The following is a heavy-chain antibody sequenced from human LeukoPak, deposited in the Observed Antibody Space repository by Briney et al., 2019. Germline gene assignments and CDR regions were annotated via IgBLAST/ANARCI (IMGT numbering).Heavy chain of an antibody. CDR3: ARGRWFGELLYFDY. CDR1: GYTFSSSA. J-gene: IGHJ4*02. Sequence: ASVKVSCKASGYTFSSSAMHWVRQAPGQGLEWMGWINAGNGNTKYSQKFQDRVSITRDTSASTAYMELNSLRSEDTAVYYCARGRWFGELLYFDYWGQGTLVTVSS. V-gene: IGHV1-3*01. CDR2: INAGNGNT. D-gene: IGHD3-10*01.